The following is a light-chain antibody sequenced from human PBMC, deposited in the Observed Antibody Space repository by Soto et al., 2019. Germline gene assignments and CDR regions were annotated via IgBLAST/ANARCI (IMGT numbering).Light chain of an antibody. V-gene: IGKV3-20*01. J-gene: IGKJ4*01. CDR1: QSVSSTY. CDR2: GAS. Sequence: EIVLTQSPGTLSLSPGERATLSCRASQSVSSTYLAWYHQKPGQAPSLLIYGASRRATGIPDRFSGSGSGPDFTLTISRLEPEEFAVYYCQQYERSPTTFGGGTKVEIK. CDR3: QQYERSPTT.